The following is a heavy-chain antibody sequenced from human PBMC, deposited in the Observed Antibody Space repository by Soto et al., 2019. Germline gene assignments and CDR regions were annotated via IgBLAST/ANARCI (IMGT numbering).Heavy chain of an antibody. CDR3: ARTRRNSGNETFDS. Sequence: PGGSLRLSCAASGFTFSSYDMHWVRQATGKGLEWVSAIDTAGDTYYPDSVKGRFTISRENAKSSLYLQMNSLRAGDTALYYCARTRRNSGNETFDSWGQGTLVTVSS. J-gene: IGHJ4*02. V-gene: IGHV3-13*04. D-gene: IGHD5-12*01. CDR2: IDTAGDT. CDR1: GFTFSSYD.